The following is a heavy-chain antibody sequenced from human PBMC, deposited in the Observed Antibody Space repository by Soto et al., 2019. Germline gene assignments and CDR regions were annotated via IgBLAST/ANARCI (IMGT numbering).Heavy chain of an antibody. CDR1: GYTFTGYY. Sequence: QVQLVQSGAEVKKPGASVKVSCKASGYTFTGYYMNWVRQAPGQGLEWMGWINPNSGGTNYAQKFQGWVTMTRDTSISTAYMELSRLRSDDTAVYYCASSIAAAGINADNLGVYSYYGMEVWGQGTTVTVSS. CDR2: INPNSGGT. J-gene: IGHJ6*02. CDR3: ASSIAAAGINADNLGVYSYYGMEV. D-gene: IGHD6-13*01. V-gene: IGHV1-2*04.